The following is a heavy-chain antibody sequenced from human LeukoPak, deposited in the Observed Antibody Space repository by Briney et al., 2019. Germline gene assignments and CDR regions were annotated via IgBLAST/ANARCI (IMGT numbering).Heavy chain of an antibody. V-gene: IGHV1-2*04. D-gene: IGHD4-17*01. J-gene: IGHJ4*02. CDR3: ARAHYGDYGGYYFDY. Sequence: ASVKVSCKASGYTFTAFYMHWVRQAPGQGLEWMGWINPNSGGANYAQKFQGWVTMTRDTSISTAYMELSRLRSDDTAVYYCARAHYGDYGGYYFDYWGQGTLITFSS. CDR1: GYTFTAFY. CDR2: INPNSGGA.